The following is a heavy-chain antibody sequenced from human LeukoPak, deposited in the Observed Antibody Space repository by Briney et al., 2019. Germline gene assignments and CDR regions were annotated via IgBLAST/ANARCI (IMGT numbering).Heavy chain of an antibody. Sequence: ASVKVSCKASGYTFTGYYMHWVRQAPGQGLEWMGWINPNSGGTNYAQKFQGRVTMTRDTSISTAYVELSRLRSDDTAVYYCARAKYCSGGSCYSYYYHGMDVWGQGTTVTVSS. V-gene: IGHV1-2*02. J-gene: IGHJ6*02. CDR1: GYTFTGYY. D-gene: IGHD2-15*01. CDR2: INPNSGGT. CDR3: ARAKYCSGGSCYSYYYHGMDV.